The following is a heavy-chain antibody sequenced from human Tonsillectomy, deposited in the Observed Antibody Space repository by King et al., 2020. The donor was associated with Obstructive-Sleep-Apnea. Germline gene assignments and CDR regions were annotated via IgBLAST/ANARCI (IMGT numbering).Heavy chain of an antibody. V-gene: IGHV3-21*01. CDR1: GFTFSSYT. D-gene: IGHD4-17*01. J-gene: IGHJ4*02. CDR3: AREDYGDYVAY. Sequence: VQLVESGGGLVKPGGSLRLSCAASGFTFSSYTMNWVRQAPGNGLEWVSSISASRTYIYYADSVKGRFTISRDNAKNSLYLQMNSLRVEDTAVYYCAREDYGDYVAYWGQGTLVTVSS. CDR2: ISASRTYI.